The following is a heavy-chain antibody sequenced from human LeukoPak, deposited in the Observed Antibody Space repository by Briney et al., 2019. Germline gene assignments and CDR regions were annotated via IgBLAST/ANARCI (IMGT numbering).Heavy chain of an antibody. Sequence: GGSLRLSCAASGFTFSGYGIHWVRQAPGKGPEWVAFIRSDGSVKYYADSVKGRFTISRDNAKNSLYLQMNSLRAEDTAVYYCARDSQKPGYDFWSGYSPDAFDIWGQGTMVTVSS. V-gene: IGHV3-30*02. D-gene: IGHD3-3*01. CDR1: GFTFSGYG. CDR3: ARDSQKPGYDFWSGYSPDAFDI. J-gene: IGHJ3*02. CDR2: IRSDGSVK.